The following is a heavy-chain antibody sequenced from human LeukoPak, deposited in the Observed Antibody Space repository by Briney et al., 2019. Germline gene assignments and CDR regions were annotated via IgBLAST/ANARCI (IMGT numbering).Heavy chain of an antibody. CDR3: ARQTYGSGSYYNLDC. Sequence: PSETLSLTCSVSGGSISSSTSYWGWIRQPPGKGLEWFGTIYYSGSTYYNPSLKSRVTISVDTSKNQFSLKLGSVTAADTAVYYCARQTYGSGSYYNLDCWGQGTLVTVSS. CDR2: IYYSGST. V-gene: IGHV4-39*01. J-gene: IGHJ4*02. D-gene: IGHD3-10*01. CDR1: GGSISSSTSY.